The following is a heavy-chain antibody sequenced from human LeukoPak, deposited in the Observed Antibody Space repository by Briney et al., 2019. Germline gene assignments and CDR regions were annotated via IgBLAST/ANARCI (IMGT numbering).Heavy chain of an antibody. CDR1: GGSISSGSYY. J-gene: IGHJ5*02. V-gene: IGHV4-61*02. Sequence: PSETLSLTCTVSGGSISSGSYYWSWIRQPAWKGLEWIGRIYTSGSTNYNPSLKSRVTISVDTSKNQFSLKLSSVTAADTAVYYCARANYDFWSGRWFDPWGQGTLVTVSS. D-gene: IGHD3-3*01. CDR2: IYTSGST. CDR3: ARANYDFWSGRWFDP.